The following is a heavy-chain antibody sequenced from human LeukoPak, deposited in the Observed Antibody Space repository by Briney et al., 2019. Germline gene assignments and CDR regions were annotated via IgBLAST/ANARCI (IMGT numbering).Heavy chain of an antibody. Sequence: GGSLRLSCAASGFTFSSYEMNWVRQAPGKGLEWVSYISSSGSTIYYADSVKGRFTISRDNAKNSLYLQMNSLRAEDTAVYYCARDENRAVGAFDIWGQGTMVTVSS. CDR3: ARDENRAVGAFDI. CDR1: GFTFSSYE. V-gene: IGHV3-48*03. J-gene: IGHJ3*02. CDR2: ISSSGSTI. D-gene: IGHD1-14*01.